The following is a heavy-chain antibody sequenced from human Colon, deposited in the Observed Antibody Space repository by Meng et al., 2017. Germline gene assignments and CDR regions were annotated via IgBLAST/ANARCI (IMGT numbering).Heavy chain of an antibody. D-gene: IGHD3-9*01. CDR3: ARVNYDILTGYSYYFDY. CDR1: GGSISSGGYY. CDR2: IYYSGST. J-gene: IGHJ4*02. V-gene: IGHV4-31*03. Sequence: SETLSLTCTVSGGSISSGGYYWSWIRQHPGKGLEWIGYIYYSGSTYYNPSLNSRVTISVDTSKNHFSLKLGSVTAADTAVYYCARVNYDILTGYSYYFDYWGQGTLVTVSS.